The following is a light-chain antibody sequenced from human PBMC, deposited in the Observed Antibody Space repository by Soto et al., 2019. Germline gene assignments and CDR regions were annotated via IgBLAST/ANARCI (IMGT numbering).Light chain of an antibody. V-gene: IGKV1-12*02. J-gene: IGKJ1*01. CDR2: AAS. Sequence: DIQMTQSPSSVSASVGDRVTITCRASQGISRWLAWYQQKPGKAPKLLIYAASNLQSGVPSRFSGSGSGAAFTLTISSLQPEDSATYYCQQGNSFPWTFGQGTKV. CDR3: QQGNSFPWT. CDR1: QGISRW.